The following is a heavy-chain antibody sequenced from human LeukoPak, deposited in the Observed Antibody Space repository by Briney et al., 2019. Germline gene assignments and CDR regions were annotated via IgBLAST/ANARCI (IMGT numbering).Heavy chain of an antibody. CDR2: IYTSGST. J-gene: IGHJ2*01. CDR3: ARDLVTMETLRLGYWYFDL. V-gene: IGHV4-4*07. Sequence: SETLSLTCTVSGGSISSYYWSWIRQPAGKGLEWIGRIYTSGSTNYNPSLKSRVTMSVDTSKNQFSLKLSSVTAADTAVYYCARDLVTMETLRLGYWYFDLWGRGTLVTVSS. D-gene: IGHD3-10*01. CDR1: GGSISSYY.